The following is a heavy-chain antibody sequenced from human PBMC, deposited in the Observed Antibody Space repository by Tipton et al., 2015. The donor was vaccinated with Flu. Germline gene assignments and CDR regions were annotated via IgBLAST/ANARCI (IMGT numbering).Heavy chain of an antibody. V-gene: IGHV4-31*11. CDR3: ARYLLQYSYGQAHYCLDY. J-gene: IGHJ4*02. CDR1: GGSISSSGHY. CDR2: IYYSGDT. Sequence: TLSLTCAVSGGSISSSGHYWSWIRQHPGRGLEWIGYIYYSGDTYYDPSLKSRATISMDTSKNQFSLRLTSVTAADTAVYYCARYLLQYSYGQAHYCLDYWGQGTLVTVSS. D-gene: IGHD5-18*01.